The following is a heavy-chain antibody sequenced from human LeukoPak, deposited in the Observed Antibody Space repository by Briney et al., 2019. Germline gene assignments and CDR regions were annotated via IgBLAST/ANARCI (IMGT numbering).Heavy chain of an antibody. CDR2: ISHRGST. CDR3: ARAGNDYGDYGLYYFAY. Sequence: PSETLSLNCNVSGGSISSGGYYLSWIRQAPGKGLEWIGYISHRGSTYYNPSLKSPVTLSVDRSKNHFSLKLSSVTAADTAVYYCARAGNDYGDYGLYYFAYWGQGTLVTVSS. J-gene: IGHJ4*02. V-gene: IGHV4-30-2*01. CDR1: GGSISSGGYY. D-gene: IGHD4-17*01.